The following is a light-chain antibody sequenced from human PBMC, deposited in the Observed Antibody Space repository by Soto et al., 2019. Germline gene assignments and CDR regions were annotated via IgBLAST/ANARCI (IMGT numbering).Light chain of an antibody. J-gene: IGKJ2*01. CDR3: QQHSGPPYT. CDR1: QSVSSSY. Sequence: EIVLTQSPGTLSLSPGERATLSCRASQSVSSSYLGWFQQRPGQAPRLLIYDTSNRATGIPDRFSGSGSGTDFTLTISRLEPEAFAVYYCQQHSGPPYTLGQGTKLEIK. CDR2: DTS. V-gene: IGKV3-20*01.